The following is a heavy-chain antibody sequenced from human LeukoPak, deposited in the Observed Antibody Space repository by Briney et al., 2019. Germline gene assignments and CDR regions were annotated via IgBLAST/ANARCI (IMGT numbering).Heavy chain of an antibody. CDR1: GGTFSSYA. Sequence: SVKVSCKASGGTFSSYAISWVRQAPGQGLEWMGGIIPIFGTANYAQKFQGRVTITADESTSTAYMELSSLRSEDTAVYYCARMYCSSTSCSRSRVVPPYFDYWGQGSLVTVSS. CDR3: ARMYCSSTSCSRSRVVPPYFDY. V-gene: IGHV1-69*13. CDR2: IIPIFGTA. J-gene: IGHJ4*02. D-gene: IGHD2-2*01.